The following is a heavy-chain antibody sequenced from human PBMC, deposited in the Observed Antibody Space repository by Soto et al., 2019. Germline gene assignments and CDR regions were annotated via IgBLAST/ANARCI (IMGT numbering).Heavy chain of an antibody. CDR1: GGSISSGDYY. J-gene: IGHJ5*02. Sequence: QVQLQESGPGLVKPSQTLSLTCTVSGGSISSGDYYWSWIRQPPGKGLEWIGYIYYSGSTYYNPSLQSRVXXXVXXSKNQFSLKLSSVTAADTAVYYCASERPDGARLDPWGQGTLVTVSS. CDR3: ASERPDGARLDP. V-gene: IGHV4-30-4*01. CDR2: IYYSGST. D-gene: IGHD6-6*01.